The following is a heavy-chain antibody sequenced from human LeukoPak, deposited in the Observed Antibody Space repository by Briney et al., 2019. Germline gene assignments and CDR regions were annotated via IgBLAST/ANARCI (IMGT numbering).Heavy chain of an antibody. D-gene: IGHD3-10*02. CDR1: GFTFYTYE. CDR3: AELGITMIGGV. Sequence: GGSLRLSCAASGFTFYTYEMNWVRQAPGKGLEWVSYISSSGSTIYYANSVKGRFTISRDNAKNSLYLQMNSLRAEDTAVYYCAELGITMIGGVWGKGTTVTISS. V-gene: IGHV3-48*03. CDR2: ISSSGSTI. J-gene: IGHJ6*04.